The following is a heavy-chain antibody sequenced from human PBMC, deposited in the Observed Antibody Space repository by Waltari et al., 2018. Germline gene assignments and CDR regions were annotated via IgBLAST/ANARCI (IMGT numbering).Heavy chain of an antibody. CDR1: GDSISSGDFY. CDR2: IYSSGRT. V-gene: IGHV4-31*03. J-gene: IGHJ4*02. CDR3: ARAPRGYSGYDHFDY. D-gene: IGHD5-12*01. Sequence: QVQLQESGPGLVKPSETLSPTCTVSGDSISSGDFYWICIHQHPGRGLEWIGYIYSSGRTYYNPSLKSRITISVDTSKNQFSLTLSSVTAADTAVYYCARAPRGYSGYDHFDYWGQGILVTVSS.